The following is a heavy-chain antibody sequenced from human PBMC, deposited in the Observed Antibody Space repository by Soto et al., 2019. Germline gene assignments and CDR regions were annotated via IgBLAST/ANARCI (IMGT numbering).Heavy chain of an antibody. Sequence: GGSLRLSCAASGFTFSSYWMHWVRQAPGKGLVWVSRSNSDGSSTSYADSVKGRFTISRDNAKNTLYLQMNSLRAEDTAVYYCAMYYYDSSGYYTDAFDIWGQGTMVTVSS. J-gene: IGHJ3*02. CDR3: AMYYYDSSGYYTDAFDI. CDR2: SNSDGSST. D-gene: IGHD3-22*01. CDR1: GFTFSSYW. V-gene: IGHV3-74*01.